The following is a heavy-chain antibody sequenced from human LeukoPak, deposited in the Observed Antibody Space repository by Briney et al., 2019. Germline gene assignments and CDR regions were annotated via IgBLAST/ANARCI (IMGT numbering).Heavy chain of an antibody. Sequence: SETLSLTCTVSGGSISSYYWSWIRQPPGKGLEWIGYIYYSGNTNYNPSLKSRVTISVDTSKNQFSLKLSSVTAADTAVYYCARSPPYGDYGPLWDYYYGMDVWGQGTTVTVSS. CDR2: IYYSGNT. V-gene: IGHV4-59*01. CDR3: ARSPPYGDYGPLWDYYYGMDV. CDR1: GGSISSYY. D-gene: IGHD4-17*01. J-gene: IGHJ6*02.